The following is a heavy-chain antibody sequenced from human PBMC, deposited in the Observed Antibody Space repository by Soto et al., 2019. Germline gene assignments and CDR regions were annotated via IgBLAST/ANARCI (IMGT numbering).Heavy chain of an antibody. CDR3: ARTQYSYDAFDI. D-gene: IGHD5-18*01. CDR1: GFSFTSYS. CDR2: ISTTSRTV. J-gene: IGHJ3*02. V-gene: IGHV3-48*02. Sequence: EVQLVESGGGLVLPGGSLRLSCAASGFSFTSYSMNWVRQAPGKGLEWIAFISTTSRTVYYADSVKGRFTISRDNGMTSLFLQMDSLRDEDTAVYYWARTQYSYDAFDIWGLGTRVTVSS.